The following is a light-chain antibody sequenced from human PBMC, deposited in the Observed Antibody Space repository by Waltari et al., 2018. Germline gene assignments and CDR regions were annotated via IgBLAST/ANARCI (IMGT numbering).Light chain of an antibody. CDR1: QSVSSSY. CDR3: QQYHSSPPT. J-gene: IGKJ4*01. Sequence: EIVLTQSPGTLSLSPGERATLSCRASQSVSSSYLAWYQQKPGQAPRRLIYDASSRATGIPDRFSGSGSGTDFTLTINRLEPEDFAVYYCQQYHSSPPTFGGGTKVEIK. V-gene: IGKV3-20*01. CDR2: DAS.